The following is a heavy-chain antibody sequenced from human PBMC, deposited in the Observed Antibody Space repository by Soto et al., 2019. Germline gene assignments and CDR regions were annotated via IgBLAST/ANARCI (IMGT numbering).Heavy chain of an antibody. Sequence: GGSLRLSCAASGFTFSDSYMSWIRQAPGKGLEWISYITFNGNTVYYADSLKGRFTISRDNAKNSLYLQMNRLRAEDTAVYYCARVSWREKYGMDVWGQGATVTVCS. J-gene: IGHJ6*02. V-gene: IGHV3-11*01. CDR3: ARVSWREKYGMDV. CDR2: ITFNGNTV. CDR1: GFTFSDSY.